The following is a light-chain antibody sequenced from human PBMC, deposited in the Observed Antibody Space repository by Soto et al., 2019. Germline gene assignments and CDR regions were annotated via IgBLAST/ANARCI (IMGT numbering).Light chain of an antibody. CDR1: QSMSSW. Sequence: DIQMTQSPSTLSASVGDRVTITSLASQSMSSWLDWYQQKPGKAPKLLIYDASSLESGVPSRFSGSGSGTEFTLTISSLQPDDFATYYCQQYNSYSLWTFGQGTKVEIK. CDR2: DAS. J-gene: IGKJ1*01. CDR3: QQYNSYSLWT. V-gene: IGKV1-5*01.